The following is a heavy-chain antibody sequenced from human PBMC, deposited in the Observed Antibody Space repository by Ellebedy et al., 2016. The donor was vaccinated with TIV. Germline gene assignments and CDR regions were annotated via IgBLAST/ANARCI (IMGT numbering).Heavy chain of an antibody. CDR3: AKDSGLSGWYFDY. J-gene: IGHJ4*02. Sequence: GESLKISCAASGFTFRSYAMGWVRQAPGKGLEWISVLSDSGGATYYAAPLKVRFTTSRDNSNDMVYLQINSLRPDDTAVYYCAKDSGLSGWYFDYWGQGTLVTVSS. D-gene: IGHD6-19*01. V-gene: IGHV3-23*01. CDR1: GFTFRSYA. CDR2: LSDSGGAT.